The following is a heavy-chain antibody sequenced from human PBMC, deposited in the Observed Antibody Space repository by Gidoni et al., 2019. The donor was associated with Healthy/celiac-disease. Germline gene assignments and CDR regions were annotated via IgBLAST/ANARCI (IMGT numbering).Heavy chain of an antibody. J-gene: IGHJ4*02. CDR2: IYYSGST. CDR1: GGAISSSRYY. CDR3: ATSLPRIVGAPFDY. V-gene: IGHV4-39*01. Sequence: QLQLQESGPGLVKPSETLSLSCTVSGGAISSSRYYWGWIRQPPGKGLEWIGSIYYSGSTHYNPSLKSRVTISVDTSKNQFSLKLSSVTAADTAVYYCATSLPRIVGAPFDYWGQGTLVTVSS. D-gene: IGHD1-26*01.